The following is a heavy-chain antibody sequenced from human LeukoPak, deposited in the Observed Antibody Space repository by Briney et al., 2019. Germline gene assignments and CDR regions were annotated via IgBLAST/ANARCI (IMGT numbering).Heavy chain of an antibody. J-gene: IGHJ6*03. Sequence: GASVKVSCKASGGTFSSYAISWVRQAPGQGLEWMGGIIPIFGTANYPQKFQGRGTITTDESTSTAYMELSSLRSEDTAVYYWASTIGGDLYYYYYMDVWGKGTTVTVSS. V-gene: IGHV1-69*05. CDR1: GGTFSSYA. CDR3: ASTIGGDLYYYYYMDV. CDR2: IIPIFGTA. D-gene: IGHD2-21*02.